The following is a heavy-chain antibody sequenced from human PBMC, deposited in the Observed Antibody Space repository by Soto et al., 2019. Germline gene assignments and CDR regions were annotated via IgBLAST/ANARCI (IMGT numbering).Heavy chain of an antibody. Sequence: GGSLRLSCAASGFTFSDYYMSWIRQAPGKGLEWLSYSSDSGTFTRYADSVKGRFSISRDNAKDSLYLQINSLRGEDTAIYYCARSGDNYNLLDYWGQGTPVTVSS. CDR1: GFTFSDYY. D-gene: IGHD1-1*01. CDR2: SSDSGTFT. J-gene: IGHJ4*02. V-gene: IGHV3-11*06. CDR3: ARSGDNYNLLDY.